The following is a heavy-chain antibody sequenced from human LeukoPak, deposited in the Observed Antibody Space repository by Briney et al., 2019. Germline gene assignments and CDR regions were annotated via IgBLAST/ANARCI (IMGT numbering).Heavy chain of an antibody. J-gene: IGHJ4*02. CDR3: QKTAYEILTGYYNVDY. V-gene: IGHV4-39*01. Sequence: SETLSLTCTVSDGSISSSSYYWGWIRQPPGKGLEWIGSIYYSGSTYYNPSLKSRVTISVDTSKNQFSLKLSSVTAADTVFFFRQKTAYEILTGYYNVDYWGQGTLVTVSS. CDR2: IYYSGST. CDR1: DGSISSSSYY. D-gene: IGHD3-9*01.